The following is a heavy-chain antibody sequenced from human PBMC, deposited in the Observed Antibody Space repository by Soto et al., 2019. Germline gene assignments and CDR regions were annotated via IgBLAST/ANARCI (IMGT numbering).Heavy chain of an antibody. Sequence: HPGGSLRLSCVASGYRFSTYGMHWLRQVPGKGLEWVAVIWHDGSKRYYADSVKGRFIILRDDSERTLYLQMNSLRVEDTALYYCARDRGVVTPEFDNWGQGTLVTVSS. D-gene: IGHD2-15*01. CDR2: IWHDGSKR. J-gene: IGHJ4*02. V-gene: IGHV3-33*01. CDR3: ARDRGVVTPEFDN. CDR1: GYRFSTYG.